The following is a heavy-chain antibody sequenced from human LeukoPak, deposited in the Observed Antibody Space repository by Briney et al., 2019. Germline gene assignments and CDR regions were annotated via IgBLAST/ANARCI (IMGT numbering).Heavy chain of an antibody. D-gene: IGHD6-13*01. V-gene: IGHV3-7*01. CDR1: GFTFSSYL. CDR2: IKQDGSEK. CDR3: AREDKAAAVGDYFDY. Sequence: PGGSLRLSCAASGFTFSSYLMSWVRQAPGKGLEWVANIKQDGSEKYYVDSVKGRFTISRDNAKNSLYLQMNSLRAEDTAVHYCAREDKAAAVGDYFDYWGQGTLVTVSS. J-gene: IGHJ4*02.